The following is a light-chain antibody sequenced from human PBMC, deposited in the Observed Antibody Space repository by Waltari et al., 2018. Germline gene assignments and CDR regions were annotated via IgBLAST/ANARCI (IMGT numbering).Light chain of an antibody. V-gene: IGKV4-1*01. Sequence: DIVMTQSPDSLAVPLGARVTFNCRSSQSLLHSAVNKSYLAWFQQKSGQSPKLLIYWASAREYWVPDRFIGGGSGTDFTLTISRLQPEDVAIYYCLQYYSIPQTFGQGTKVEIK. J-gene: IGKJ1*01. CDR3: LQYYSIPQT. CDR1: QSLLHSAVNKSY. CDR2: WAS.